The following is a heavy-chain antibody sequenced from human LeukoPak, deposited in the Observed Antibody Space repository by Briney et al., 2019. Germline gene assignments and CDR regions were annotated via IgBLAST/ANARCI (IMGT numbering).Heavy chain of an antibody. CDR3: ARAYSGSYYGY. Sequence: GGSLRLSCAASGFNFVSYAINWVRQAPGKGLEYVSAISSNGGSTYYANSVKGRFTISRDNSKNTLYLQMGSLRAEDMAVYYCARAYSGSYYGYWGQGTLVTVSS. V-gene: IGHV3-64*01. J-gene: IGHJ4*02. CDR1: GFNFVSYA. D-gene: IGHD1-26*01. CDR2: ISSNGGST.